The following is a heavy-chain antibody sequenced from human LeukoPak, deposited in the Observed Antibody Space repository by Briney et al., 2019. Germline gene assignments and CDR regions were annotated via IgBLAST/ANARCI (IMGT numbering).Heavy chain of an antibody. CDR2: IYTSGST. V-gene: IGHV4-4*07. J-gene: IGHJ4*02. Sequence: PSETLSLTCTVSGGSISGYYWSWIRQPAGKGLEWIGRIYTSGSTNYNPSLKSRVTMSVDTSKNQFSLKLSSVTAADTAVYYCARTSRSGYDQSAFFDYWGQGTLVTVSS. D-gene: IGHD5-12*01. CDR1: GGSISGYY. CDR3: ARTSRSGYDQSAFFDY.